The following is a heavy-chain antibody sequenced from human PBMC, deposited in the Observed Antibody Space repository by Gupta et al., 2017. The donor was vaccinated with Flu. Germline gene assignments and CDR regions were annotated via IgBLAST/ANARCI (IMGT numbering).Heavy chain of an antibody. Sequence: RQAPGKGLEWVSIICAGGTTYYADSGKGRFTISRDDSKNTLFLQMNSLRAEDTAMYYCARDPPYCSGGSCHDYWGQGTLVTVSS. D-gene: IGHD2-15*01. J-gene: IGHJ4*02. CDR3: ARDPPYCSGGSCHDY. V-gene: IGHV3-53*01. CDR2: ICAGGTT.